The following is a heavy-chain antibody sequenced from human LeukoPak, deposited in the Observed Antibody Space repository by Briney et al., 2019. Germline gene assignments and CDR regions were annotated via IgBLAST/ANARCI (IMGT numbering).Heavy chain of an antibody. Sequence: SETLSLTCTVSGGSISSYYWSWIRQPPGKGLEWIGYIYYSGSTNYNPSLKSRVTISVDTSKNQFSLKLSSATAADTAVYYCARDQGWYYGSGSYYLGVWGQGTTVTVSS. CDR2: IYYSGST. D-gene: IGHD3-10*01. CDR1: GGSISSYY. J-gene: IGHJ6*02. CDR3: ARDQGWYYGSGSYYLGV. V-gene: IGHV4-59*01.